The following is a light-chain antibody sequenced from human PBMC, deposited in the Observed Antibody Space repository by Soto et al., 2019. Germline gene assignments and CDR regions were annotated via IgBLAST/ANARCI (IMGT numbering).Light chain of an antibody. V-gene: IGKV1-5*01. CDR3: PQYKSYSPLFT. J-gene: IGKJ3*01. CDR2: DSS. Sequence: DIQMTQSPSTLSASVGDRVTITCRASQSISSWFAWYQQKPGKAPKLLIYDSSSLESGVPSRFSGSGSGTEFTLTISSLQPDDFATYYGPQYKSYSPLFTFGPGTKVDIK. CDR1: QSISSW.